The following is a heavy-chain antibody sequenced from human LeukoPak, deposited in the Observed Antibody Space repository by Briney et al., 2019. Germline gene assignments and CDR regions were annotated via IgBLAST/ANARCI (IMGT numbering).Heavy chain of an antibody. CDR1: GGPISSSY. J-gene: IGHJ4*02. Sequence: SETLSLTCTVSGGPISSSYWSWIRQPPGKGLEWIGFIYYSGNTNYNPSLKSRVIISVDTSKNQFSLKLSSVTAADTAVYYCARLKVYSSGWYPSYYFDYWGQGTLVTVSS. D-gene: IGHD6-19*01. V-gene: IGHV4-59*08. CDR3: ARLKVYSSGWYPSYYFDY. CDR2: IYYSGNT.